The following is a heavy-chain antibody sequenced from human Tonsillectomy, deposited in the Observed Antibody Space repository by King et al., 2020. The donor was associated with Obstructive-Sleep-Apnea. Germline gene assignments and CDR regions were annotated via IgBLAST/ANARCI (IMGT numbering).Heavy chain of an antibody. CDR3: ERGISVRSPDLGAVVIANRFYFDL. CDR1: GFTFNTYD. V-gene: IGHV3-13*01. CDR2: VGTVGDT. J-gene: IGHJ2*01. Sequence: DVQLVESGGGLVQPGGSLRLSCAASGFTFNTYDMHWVRQVTGDGLEWVAAVGTVGDTYYADSVEGRFTISREDGKNSLYLQMGDLRAGDTAMYYCERGISVRSPDLGAVVIANRFYFDLWGRGTLVTVSS. D-gene: IGHD2-21*01.